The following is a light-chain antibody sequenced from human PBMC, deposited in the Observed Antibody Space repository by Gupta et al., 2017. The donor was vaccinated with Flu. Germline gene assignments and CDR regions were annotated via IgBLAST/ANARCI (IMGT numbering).Light chain of an antibody. CDR3: QSADNSGTYVV. CDR1: TLSTQY. CDR2: KDT. V-gene: IGLV3-25*03. Sequence: SYELTQPPSVSVSPGQTATITCSGNTLSTQYTYWYQQKPGQAPVLVIFKDTERPSGIPERFSGSNSGTTVTLTISGVQAEDEAAYYCQSADNSGTYVVFGGGTKLTVL. J-gene: IGLJ2*01.